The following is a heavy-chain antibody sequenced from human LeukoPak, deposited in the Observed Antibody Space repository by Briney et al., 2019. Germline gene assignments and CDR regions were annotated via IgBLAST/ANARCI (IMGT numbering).Heavy chain of an antibody. D-gene: IGHD3-10*01. CDR1: DGSISSYY. V-gene: IGHV4-4*07. Sequence: KPSETLSLTCTVSDGSISSYYWSWIRQPAGKGLEWIGRIYSSGSTNYNPSLKSRVTMSIDTSKNQFSLKLNSVTAADAAVYYCARVRNWFDPWGQGTLVTVSS. CDR2: IYSSGST. CDR3: ARVRNWFDP. J-gene: IGHJ5*02.